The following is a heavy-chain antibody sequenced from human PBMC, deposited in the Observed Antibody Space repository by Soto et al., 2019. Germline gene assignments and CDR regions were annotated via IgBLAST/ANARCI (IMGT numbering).Heavy chain of an antibody. CDR1: GYTFTSYD. CDR3: AREKVGANDY. V-gene: IGHV1-8*01. D-gene: IGHD1-26*01. J-gene: IGHJ4*02. Sequence: QVQLVQSGAEVKKPGASVKVSCEASGYTFTSYDINGVRQATGQGLEWMGWMNPNCGNTGYAQKFQGRVSMTRNTSIGTAYMELSSLRSDDTAVYYCAREKVGANDYWGQGTLVTVSS. CDR2: MNPNCGNT.